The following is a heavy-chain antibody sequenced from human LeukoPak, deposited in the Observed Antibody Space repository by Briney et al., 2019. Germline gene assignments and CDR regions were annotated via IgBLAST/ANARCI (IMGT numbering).Heavy chain of an antibody. CDR1: DDSITFDD. Sequence: EALSLTCAFSDDSITFDDWRGSRPPAGGGLGWSGYVDHTGSTKFKPRLKGGVSISRDTSKNLVSLELRSVSSADTAVYFCARGRVSSSPWYSSYYYFFYMDVWGKGATVTVSS. CDR3: ARGRVSSSPWYSSYYYFFYMDV. J-gene: IGHJ6*03. CDR2: VDHTGST. V-gene: IGHV4-59*01. D-gene: IGHD4-11*01.